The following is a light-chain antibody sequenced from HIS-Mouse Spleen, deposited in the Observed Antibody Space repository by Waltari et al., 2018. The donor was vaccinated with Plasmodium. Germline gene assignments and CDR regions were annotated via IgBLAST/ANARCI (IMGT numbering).Light chain of an antibody. V-gene: IGKV1-17*03. CDR1: QGISNY. Sequence: DIQMTQSPSAMSASVGDRVTITCRASQGISNYLAWFQQKPGKVANRLIYAASSLQSGVPSRFSGSGSGTEFTLTISSLQPEDFATYYCLQHNSYPMYTFGQGTKLEIK. CDR2: AAS. J-gene: IGKJ2*01. CDR3: LQHNSYPMYT.